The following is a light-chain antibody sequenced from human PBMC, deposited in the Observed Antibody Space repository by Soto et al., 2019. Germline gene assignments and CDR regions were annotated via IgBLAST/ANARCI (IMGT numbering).Light chain of an antibody. CDR1: SSDVGGYNY. CDR2: EVS. J-gene: IGLJ3*02. V-gene: IGLV2-14*01. CDR3: MSFAAPTILV. Sequence: QSVLTQPASVSGSPGQSITISCTGTSSDVGGYNYVSWYQHHPGKAPKLMVYEVSYRPSGVSTRFTGSKSGNTASLTISGLQAEDEAHYYCMSFAAPTILVFGGGTKLTVL.